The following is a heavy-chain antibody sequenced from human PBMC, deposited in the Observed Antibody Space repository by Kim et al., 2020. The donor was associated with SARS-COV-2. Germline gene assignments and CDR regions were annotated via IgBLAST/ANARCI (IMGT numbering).Heavy chain of an antibody. Sequence: GGSLRLSCAASGFTFSSYSMNWVRQAPGKGLEWVSYISSSSSTIYYADSVKGRFTISRDNAKNSLYLQMNSLRDEDTAVYYCARDVSGYTVDRYYYYYYGMDVWGQGTTVTVSS. CDR2: ISSSSSTI. D-gene: IGHD5-12*01. CDR1: GFTFSSYS. J-gene: IGHJ6*02. CDR3: ARDVSGYTVDRYYYYYYGMDV. V-gene: IGHV3-48*02.